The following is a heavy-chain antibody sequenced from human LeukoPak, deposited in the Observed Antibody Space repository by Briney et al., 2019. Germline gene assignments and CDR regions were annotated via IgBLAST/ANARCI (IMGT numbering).Heavy chain of an antibody. Sequence: SETLSLTCTVSGGSISSGDYYWSWIRQPPGKGLEWIGYIYYRGSTYYNPSLKSRVTISVDTSKNQFSLKLSSVTAADTAVYYCARWKGYCSSTSCSHGFDYWGQGTLVTVSS. CDR2: IYYRGST. CDR1: GGSISSGDYY. J-gene: IGHJ4*02. D-gene: IGHD2-2*01. V-gene: IGHV4-30-4*01. CDR3: ARWKGYCSSTSCSHGFDY.